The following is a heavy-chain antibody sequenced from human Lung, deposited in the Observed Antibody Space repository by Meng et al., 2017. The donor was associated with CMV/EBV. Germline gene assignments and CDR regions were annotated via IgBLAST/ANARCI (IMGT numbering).Heavy chain of an antibody. CDR3: VKDFPGDCYPLCYYFSHRRDV. V-gene: IGHV3-30*02. Sequence: GEPXKISCATSGFNFRIYGMHWVRQLPGKGLGWVAFIRYDEKTKYYADSVKGRFTISRVNSKNTLYLQMNSLRAEDTAVYYCVKDFPGDCYPLCYYFSHRRDVWXQGTXVTVSS. CDR2: IRYDEKTK. D-gene: IGHD2-21*01. CDR1: GFNFRIYG. J-gene: IGHJ6*02.